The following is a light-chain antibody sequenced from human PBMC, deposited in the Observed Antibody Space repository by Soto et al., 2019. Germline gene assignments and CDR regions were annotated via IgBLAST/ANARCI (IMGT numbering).Light chain of an antibody. V-gene: IGLV2-23*01. CDR2: EGS. J-gene: IGLJ3*02. CDR3: CSYAGSSPLL. CDR1: SSDVGSYNL. Sequence: QSALTQPASVSGSPGLSITISCTGTSSDVGSYNLVSWYQQHPGKAPKLMIYEGSKRPSGVSNRFSGSKSGNTASLTISGLQAEDEAAYYCCSYAGSSPLLFGGGTKLTVL.